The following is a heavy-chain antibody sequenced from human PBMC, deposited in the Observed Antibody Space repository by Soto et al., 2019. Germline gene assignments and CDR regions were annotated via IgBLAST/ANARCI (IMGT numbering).Heavy chain of an antibody. CDR2: IYYSGST. CDR1: GGSISSGGYY. V-gene: IGHV4-31*03. J-gene: IGHJ6*02. Sequence: QVQLQESGPGLVKPSQTLSLTCTVSGGSISSGGYYWSWIRQHPGKGLEWIGYIYYSGSTYYNPSLKRRFTISVDTSKNQFSLKLSSVTAADTAVYYCARDITPYGMDVWGQGTTVTVSS. CDR3: ARDITPYGMDV.